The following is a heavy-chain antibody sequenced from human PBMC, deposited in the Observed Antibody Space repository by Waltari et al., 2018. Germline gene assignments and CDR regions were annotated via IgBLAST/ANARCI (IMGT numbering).Heavy chain of an antibody. Sequence: QVKLVQSGAEVKKPGASVKVSCKASGYTFTSYDINWLRQAPGQGLEWMGWMNPNSGNTGYAKKFQGRVTMTRKTSISTAYMELSSLRSEDTAVYYCARGFYSSSWYGGDYWGQGTLVTVSS. J-gene: IGHJ4*02. D-gene: IGHD6-13*01. V-gene: IGHV1-8*02. CDR1: GYTFTSYD. CDR2: MNPNSGNT. CDR3: ARGFYSSSWYGGDY.